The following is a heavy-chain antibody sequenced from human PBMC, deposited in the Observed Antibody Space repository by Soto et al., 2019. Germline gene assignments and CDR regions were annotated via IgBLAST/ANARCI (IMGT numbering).Heavy chain of an antibody. CDR1: GFTFSSYA. V-gene: IGHV3-30-3*01. CDR3: ARDGGAY. CDR2: MSYDGSNK. D-gene: IGHD3-16*01. J-gene: IGHJ4*02. Sequence: QVQLVESGGGVVQPGRSLRLSCEAFGFTFSSYARPWVGRAPGKGLEWMAVMSYDGSNKYYADSVKGRFTISRDNSKNTLYLQMNSLRPEDTALYYCARDGGAYWGQGTLVIVSS.